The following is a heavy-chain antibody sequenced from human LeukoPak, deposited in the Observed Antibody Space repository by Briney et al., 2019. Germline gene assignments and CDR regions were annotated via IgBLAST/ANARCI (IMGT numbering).Heavy chain of an antibody. CDR3: AREWYYDILTGSPWFDT. J-gene: IGHJ5*02. V-gene: IGHV4-61*01. CDR1: GGSLSSGSYY. D-gene: IGHD3-9*01. Sequence: SETLSLTRTVSGGSLSSGSYYWSWIQQPPGKGLEWIGYIYYSGSTNYNPSLKSRVTISVDTSKNQFSLKLSSVTAADTAVYYCAREWYYDILTGSPWFDTWGQGTLVTVSS. CDR2: IYYSGST.